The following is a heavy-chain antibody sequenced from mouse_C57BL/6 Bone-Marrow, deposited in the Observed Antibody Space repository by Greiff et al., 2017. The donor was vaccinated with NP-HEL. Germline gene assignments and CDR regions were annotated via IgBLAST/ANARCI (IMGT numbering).Heavy chain of an antibody. V-gene: IGHV1-64*01. CDR3: ARSYGSSFPTDY. Sequence: VQLQQPGAELVKPGASVKLSCKASGYTFTSYWMHWVKQRPGQGLEWIGMIHPNSGSTNYNEKFKSKATLTVDKSSSTAYMQLSSLTSEDSAVYYCARSYGSSFPTDYWGQGTTLTVSS. CDR1: GYTFTSYW. D-gene: IGHD1-1*01. CDR2: IHPNSGST. J-gene: IGHJ2*01.